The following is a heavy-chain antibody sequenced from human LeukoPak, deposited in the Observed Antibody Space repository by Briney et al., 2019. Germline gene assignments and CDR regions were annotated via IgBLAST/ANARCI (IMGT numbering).Heavy chain of an antibody. CDR1: GFTFSSYA. Sequence: GRSLRLSCAASGFTFSSYAMHWVRQAPGKGLEWVAVISYDGSNKYYADSVKGRFTISRDNSKNTLYLQMNSLRAEDTAVYYCAREGSRHFDYWGQGTLVTVSS. J-gene: IGHJ4*02. CDR3: AREGSRHFDY. V-gene: IGHV3-30-3*01. D-gene: IGHD1-26*01. CDR2: ISYDGSNK.